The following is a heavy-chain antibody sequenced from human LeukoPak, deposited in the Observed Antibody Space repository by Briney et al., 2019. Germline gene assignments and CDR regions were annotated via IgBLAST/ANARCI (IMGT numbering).Heavy chain of an antibody. J-gene: IGHJ3*02. CDR2: IIPIFGTA. CDR1: GGTFSSYA. Sequence: SVKVSCKASGGTFSSYAISWVRQAPGQGLEWMGGIIPIFGTANYAQKFQGRVTITADKSTSTASMELSSLRSEDTAVYYCARDRYCSGGSCYSTRGDAFDIWGQGTMVTVSS. V-gene: IGHV1-69*06. CDR3: ARDRYCSGGSCYSTRGDAFDI. D-gene: IGHD2-15*01.